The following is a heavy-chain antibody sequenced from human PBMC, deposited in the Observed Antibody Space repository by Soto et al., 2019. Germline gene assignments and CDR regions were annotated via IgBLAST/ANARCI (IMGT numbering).Heavy chain of an antibody. CDR1: GFTFSSYA. CDR2: ISYDGSNK. Sequence: QVQLVESGGGVVQPGRSLRLSCAASGFTFSSYAMHWVRQAPGKGLEWVAVISYDGSNKYYADSVKGRFTISRDNSKKTLYLQMNSLRAEYTSVYYCAKSGYRSSWYYGMDGWGQGTTVTVSS. V-gene: IGHV3-30-3*01. D-gene: IGHD6-13*01. CDR3: AKSGYRSSWYYGMDG. J-gene: IGHJ6*02.